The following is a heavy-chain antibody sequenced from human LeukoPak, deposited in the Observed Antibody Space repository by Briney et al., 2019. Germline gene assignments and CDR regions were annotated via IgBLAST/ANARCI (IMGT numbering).Heavy chain of an antibody. CDR2: NSAYNGNT. D-gene: IGHD2-2*01. Sequence: ASVKVSCKASGYTFTSYGISWVRQAPAQGLEWMGWNSAYNGNTNYAQKLQGRVTMTTDTSTSTAYMELRSLRSDATAVYYCARVWRVVVPAATENWFDPWGQGTLVTVSS. CDR1: GYTFTSYG. J-gene: IGHJ5*02. V-gene: IGHV1-18*01. CDR3: ARVWRVVVPAATENWFDP.